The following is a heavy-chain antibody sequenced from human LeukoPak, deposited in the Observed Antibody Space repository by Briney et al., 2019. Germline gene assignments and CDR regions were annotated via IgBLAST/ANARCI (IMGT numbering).Heavy chain of an antibody. J-gene: IGHJ4*02. Sequence: GGSLRLSCAASGFTFSSYSMNWVRQAPGKGLGWVSYISSSSSTIYYADSVKGRFTISRDNAKNSLYLQMNSLRAEDTAVYYCARERGYSSGWTFDYWGQGTLVTVSS. V-gene: IGHV3-48*04. CDR2: ISSSSSTI. D-gene: IGHD6-19*01. CDR1: GFTFSSYS. CDR3: ARERGYSSGWTFDY.